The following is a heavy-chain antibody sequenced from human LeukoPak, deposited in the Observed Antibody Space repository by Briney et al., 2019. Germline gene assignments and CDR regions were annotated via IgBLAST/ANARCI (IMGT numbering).Heavy chain of an antibody. CDR1: GFTFSSYG. J-gene: IGHJ4*02. D-gene: IGHD2-2*01. CDR2: ISYDGSNK. V-gene: IGHV3-30*18. CDR3: AKDLTRGGWIVPAGFDY. Sequence: GRSLRLSCAASGFTFSSYGMHWVRQAPGKGLEWVAVISYDGSNKYYADSVKGRFTISRDNSKNTLYLQMNSLRAEDTAVYYCAKDLTRGGWIVPAGFDYWGQGTLVTVSS.